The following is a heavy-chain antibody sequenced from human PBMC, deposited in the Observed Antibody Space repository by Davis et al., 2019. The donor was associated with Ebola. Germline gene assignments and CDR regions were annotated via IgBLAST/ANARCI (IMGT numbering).Heavy chain of an antibody. J-gene: IGHJ3*02. CDR2: IHSGSNYI. V-gene: IGHV3-21*01. CDR3: ARERGPYILGWFEPFDI. Sequence: GESLKISCAASGFTFSSYSMSWVRQAPGKGLEWVSSIHSGSNYIFYADSLRGRFTISRDNAKNSLFLQMSSLTAEDTAVYYCARERGPYILGWFEPFDIWGQGTRVTVSS. D-gene: IGHD1-26*01. CDR1: GFTFSSYS.